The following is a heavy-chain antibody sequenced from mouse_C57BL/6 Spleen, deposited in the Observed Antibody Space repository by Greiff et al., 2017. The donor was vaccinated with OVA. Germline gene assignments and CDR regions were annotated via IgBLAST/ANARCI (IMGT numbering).Heavy chain of an antibody. V-gene: IGHV1-47*01. CDR1: GYTFTTYP. Sequence: QVQLKESGAELVKPGASVKMSCKASGYTFTTYPIEWMKQNHGKSLEWIGNFHPYNDDTKYNEKFKGKATLTVEKSSSTVYLELSRLTSDDSAVYYCARHGNYQRAWFAYWGQGTLVTDSA. D-gene: IGHD2-1*01. CDR3: ARHGNYQRAWFAY. J-gene: IGHJ3*01. CDR2: FHPYNDDT.